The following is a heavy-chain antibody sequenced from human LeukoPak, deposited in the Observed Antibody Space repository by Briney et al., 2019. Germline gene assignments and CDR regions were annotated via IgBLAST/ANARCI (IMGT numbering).Heavy chain of an antibody. CDR2: ISSSGSTI. J-gene: IGHJ4*02. CDR1: GLTFNKYW. CDR3: ARKPRTSWHFDY. Sequence: PGGSLRLSCEASGLTFNKYWMTWVRQAPGKGLEWVSYISSSGSTIYYVDSVKGRFTMSRDDAKNSLYLQMNSLRAEDTAVYYCARKPRTSWHFDYWGQGTLVTFSS. V-gene: IGHV3-48*03. D-gene: IGHD6-13*01.